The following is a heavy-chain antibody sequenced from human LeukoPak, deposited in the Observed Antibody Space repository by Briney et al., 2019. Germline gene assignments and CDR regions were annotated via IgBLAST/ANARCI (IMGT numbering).Heavy chain of an antibody. V-gene: IGHV3-21*01. CDR3: ARGCGGNCYLNDY. CDR1: GFTFSSYS. CDR2: ISPSSSYI. J-gene: IGHJ4*02. Sequence: KSGGSLRLSCAASGFTFSSYSMNWVRQAPWKGLEWVSSISPSSSYIYCADSVKGRFTVSRDNAKNSLYLQMNSLRAEDTAVYYCARGCGGNCYLNDYWGQGTLVTVSS. D-gene: IGHD2-15*01.